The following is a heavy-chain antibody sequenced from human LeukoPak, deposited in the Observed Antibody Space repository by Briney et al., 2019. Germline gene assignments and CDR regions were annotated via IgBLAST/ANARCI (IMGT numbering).Heavy chain of an antibody. J-gene: IGHJ4*02. Sequence: GGSLRLSCAASGFTFSSYAMSWVRQAPGKGLEWVSAISGSGSTIYYADSVKGRFTISRDNAKNSLYLQMNSLRAEDTAVYYCARGDSSARYYFDYWGQGTLVTVSS. V-gene: IGHV3-23*01. CDR2: ISGSGSTI. CDR3: ARGDSSARYYFDY. CDR1: GFTFSSYA. D-gene: IGHD3-22*01.